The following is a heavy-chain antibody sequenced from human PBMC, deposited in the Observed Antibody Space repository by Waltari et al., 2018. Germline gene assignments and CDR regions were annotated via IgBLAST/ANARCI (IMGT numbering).Heavy chain of an antibody. CDR1: GYSFTGHY. Sequence: QVQVVQSGAEVMKPGASVEVSCKASGYSFTGHYMHWVRQAPGQGLEWMGWLNPNTGYTNYAQKFQGRVAMTRDTSISTAYMELSRLTSDDTAVYFCAREVSGYYYMDVWGKGTTVTISS. D-gene: IGHD6-6*01. V-gene: IGHV1-2*02. CDR3: AREVSGYYYMDV. CDR2: LNPNTGYT. J-gene: IGHJ6*03.